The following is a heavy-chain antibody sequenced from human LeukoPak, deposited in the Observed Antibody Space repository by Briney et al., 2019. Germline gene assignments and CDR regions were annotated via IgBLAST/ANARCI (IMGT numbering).Heavy chain of an antibody. J-gene: IGHJ4*02. Sequence: SETLSLTCTVSGGSISSCDYYWSWIRQPPGKGLEWIGYIYYSGSTYYNPSLKSRVTISVDTSKNQFSLKLSSVTAADTAVYYCASFYGDLRDYFDYWGQGTLVTVSS. CDR1: GGSISSCDYY. CDR3: ASFYGDLRDYFDY. D-gene: IGHD4-17*01. V-gene: IGHV4-30-4*01. CDR2: IYYSGST.